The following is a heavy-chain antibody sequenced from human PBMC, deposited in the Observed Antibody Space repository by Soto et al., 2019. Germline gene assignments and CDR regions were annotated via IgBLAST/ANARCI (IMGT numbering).Heavy chain of an antibody. CDR2: IYPGDSDT. CDR3: ATRQDYYGSGSYRGLPYYFDY. Sequence: LGESLKISCKGSGYSFTSYWIGWVRQMPGKGLEWMGIIYPGDSDTRYSPSFQGQVTISADKSISTAYLQWSSLKASDTAMYYCATRQDYYGSGSYRGLPYYFDYWGQGTLVTVSS. J-gene: IGHJ4*02. D-gene: IGHD3-10*01. V-gene: IGHV5-51*01. CDR1: GYSFTSYW.